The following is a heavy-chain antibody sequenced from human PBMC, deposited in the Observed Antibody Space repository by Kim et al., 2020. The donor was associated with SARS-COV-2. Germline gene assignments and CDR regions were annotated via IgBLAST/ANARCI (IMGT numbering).Heavy chain of an antibody. CDR3: ARGVPGY. CDR2: SGSV. J-gene: IGHJ4*02. V-gene: IGHV4-34*01. Sequence: SGSVNYNPSLKSRVTISVDTSKNQFSLKLTSVTAADTAIYYCARGVPGYWGQGTLVTVSS.